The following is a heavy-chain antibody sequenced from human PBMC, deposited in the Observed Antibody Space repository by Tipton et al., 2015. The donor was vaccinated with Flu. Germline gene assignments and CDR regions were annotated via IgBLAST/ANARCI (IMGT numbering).Heavy chain of an antibody. CDR3: VNQKAERFLDWSDPFDS. Sequence: RSLRLSCATSGFTFHNYAIHWVRQAPGKGLEWVSGIPGDGDDIRYADSVRGRFTVSRDNARKSLHLQMNSLRVEDTALYYCVNQKAERFLDWSDPFDSWGQRTMVTVSS. D-gene: IGHD3/OR15-3a*01. CDR1: GFTFHNYA. J-gene: IGHJ3*02. CDR2: IPGDGDDI. V-gene: IGHV3-9*01.